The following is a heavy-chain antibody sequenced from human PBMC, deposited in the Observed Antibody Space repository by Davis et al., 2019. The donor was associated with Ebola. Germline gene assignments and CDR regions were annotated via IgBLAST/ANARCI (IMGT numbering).Heavy chain of an antibody. D-gene: IGHD6-13*01. J-gene: IGHJ4*02. V-gene: IGHV2-5*01. CDR3: ANRPLPPIAAAGFGFDY. CDR2: IYWNDDK. Sequence: SGPTLVKPTQTLTLTCTFSGFSLSTSGVGVGWIRQPPGKALEWLALIYWNDDKRYSPSLKSRLTITKDTSKNQVVLTMTNMDPVDTATYYCANRPLPPIAAAGFGFDYWGQGTLVTVSS. CDR1: GFSLSTSGVG.